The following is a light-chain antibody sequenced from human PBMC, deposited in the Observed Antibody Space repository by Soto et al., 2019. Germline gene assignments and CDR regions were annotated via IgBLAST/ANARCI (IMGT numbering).Light chain of an antibody. J-gene: IGKJ3*01. CDR1: QGIHNY. V-gene: IGKV1-27*01. CDR2: HAS. Sequence: DIQMTQSPSSLSASVGDRVTITCRATQGIHNYLAWYQQRPGQVPRLLIYHASTLQSGVPSRFGGSGSGADFTLTITGLQPEDVATYYCQNYYSAVFTFGPGTKVDIK. CDR3: QNYYSAVFT.